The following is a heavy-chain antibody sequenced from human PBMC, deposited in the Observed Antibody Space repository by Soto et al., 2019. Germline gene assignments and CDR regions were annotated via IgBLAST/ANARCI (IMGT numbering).Heavy chain of an antibody. J-gene: IGHJ6*03. Sequence: SETLSLTCAVSSGSISSSNWWSWVRQPPGKGLEWIGEIYHSGSTNYNPSLKSRVTISVDKSKNQFSLKLSSVTAADTAVYYCARGALSHYDFWSGYYTGWDYYYMDVWGKGTTVTVSS. V-gene: IGHV4-4*02. CDR2: IYHSGST. CDR1: SGSISSSNW. D-gene: IGHD3-3*01. CDR3: ARGALSHYDFWSGYYTGWDYYYMDV.